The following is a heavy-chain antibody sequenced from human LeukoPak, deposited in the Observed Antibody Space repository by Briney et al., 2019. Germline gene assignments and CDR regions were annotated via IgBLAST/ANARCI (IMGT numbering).Heavy chain of an antibody. D-gene: IGHD1-26*01. CDR3: ARQPSATAAFDI. CDR2: IHSNGNT. J-gene: IGHJ3*02. Sequence: KPSETLSLTCVVSGGSINNYYWSWIRQPPGKGLEWTAYIHSNGNTNYNPSFKSRVTVSVDTSKNQLSLRLTSVAAADTAIYYCARQPSATAAFDIWGQGTMVIVSS. CDR1: GGSINNYY. V-gene: IGHV4-59*08.